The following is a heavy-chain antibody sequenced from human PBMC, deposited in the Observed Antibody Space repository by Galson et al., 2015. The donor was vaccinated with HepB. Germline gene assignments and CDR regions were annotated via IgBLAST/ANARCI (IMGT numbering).Heavy chain of an antibody. J-gene: IGHJ6*02. CDR3: RVFLPPTSITMVRGVIPRDLYYYYGMDV. Sequence: QSGAEVKKPGESLKISCKGSGYSFASYWIGWVRQMPGKGLEWMGIIYPGDSDTRYGPSFQGQVTISADKSISPAYLQWSSLKASDTAMYYCRVFLPPTSITMVRGVIPRDLYYYYGMDVWGQGTTVTVSS. CDR1: GYSFASYW. D-gene: IGHD3-10*01. CDR2: IYPGDSDT. V-gene: IGHV5-51*01.